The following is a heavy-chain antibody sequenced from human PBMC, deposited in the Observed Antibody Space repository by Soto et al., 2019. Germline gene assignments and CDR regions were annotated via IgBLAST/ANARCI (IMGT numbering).Heavy chain of an antibody. J-gene: IGHJ4*02. CDR2: INAGNGNT. V-gene: IGHV1-3*01. CDR1: GYTFTSYA. D-gene: IGHD7-27*01. CDR3: ARCANWAWYFDY. Sequence: ASVKVSCKASGYTFTSYAMRWVRQAPGQRLEWMGWINAGNGNTKYSQKFQGRVTITRDTSASTAYMELSSLRSSVPAVYHCARCANWAWYFDYWGQGTLVTVSS.